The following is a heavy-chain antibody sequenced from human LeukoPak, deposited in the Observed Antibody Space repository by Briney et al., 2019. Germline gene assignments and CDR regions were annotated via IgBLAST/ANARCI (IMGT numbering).Heavy chain of an antibody. V-gene: IGHV4-4*07. CDR1: GGSSSDYY. D-gene: IGHD6-25*01. CDR3: ARDRSYSSAVVFDP. J-gene: IGHJ5*02. Sequence: SETLSLTCTVSGGSSSDYYWTWIRQPAGKGLEWIGRIYTSGSTNYNPSLKSRVTMSVDTSKNQFSLKLSSVTAADTAVYYCARDRSYSSAVVFDPWGQGTLVTVSS. CDR2: IYTSGST.